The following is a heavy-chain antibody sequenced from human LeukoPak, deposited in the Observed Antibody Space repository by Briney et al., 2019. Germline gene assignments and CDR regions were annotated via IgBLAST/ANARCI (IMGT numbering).Heavy chain of an antibody. J-gene: IGHJ6*02. CDR2: ISGSGGST. V-gene: IGHV3-23*01. D-gene: IGHD3-10*01. CDR1: GFTFSSYA. Sequence: GGALTLPFPGTGFTFSSYAMGGVGQARGKGVEGVGAISGSGGSTYYADSVKGRFTISRDNSKNTLYLQMNSLRAEDTAVYYCAKDLAGRLLWFGSAQEHYYYGMDVWGQGTTVTVSS. CDR3: AKDLAGRLLWFGSAQEHYYYGMDV.